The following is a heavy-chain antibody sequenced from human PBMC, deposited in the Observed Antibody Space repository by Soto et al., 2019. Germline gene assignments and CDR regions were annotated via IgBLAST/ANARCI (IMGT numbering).Heavy chain of an antibody. Sequence: GSLRLSCAASGFTFSNAWMNWVRQAPGKGLEWVANIKQDGSEKYYVDSVKGRFTISRDNAKNSLYLQMNSLRAEDTAVYYCARDRYSYYDFWSGSLPYYYFGMDVWGQGTTVTVSS. J-gene: IGHJ6*02. V-gene: IGHV3-7*01. CDR1: GFTFSNAW. CDR2: IKQDGSEK. D-gene: IGHD3-3*01. CDR3: ARDRYSYYDFWSGSLPYYYFGMDV.